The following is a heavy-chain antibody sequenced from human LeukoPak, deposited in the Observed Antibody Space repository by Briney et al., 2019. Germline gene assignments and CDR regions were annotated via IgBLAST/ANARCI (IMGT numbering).Heavy chain of an antibody. CDR3: AHRLGGGYSSGLPSPGRFHYFDY. D-gene: IGHD6-19*01. CDR2: IYWDDDK. J-gene: IGHJ4*02. Sequence: SGPTLVKPTQTLTLTCTFSGFSLSTSGAGVGWIRQPPGKALEWLALIYWDDDKRYSPSLKSRLTITKDTSKNHEVPTMTNMDPVDTATCYCAHRLGGGYSSGLPSPGRFHYFDYWGQGTLVTVSS. CDR1: GFSLSTSGAG. V-gene: IGHV2-5*02.